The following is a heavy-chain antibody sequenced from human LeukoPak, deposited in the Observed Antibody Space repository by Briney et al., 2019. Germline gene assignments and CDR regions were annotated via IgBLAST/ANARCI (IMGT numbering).Heavy chain of an antibody. CDR2: MNPNSGNT. CDR1: GYTFTSYD. V-gene: IGHV1-8*01. Sequence: VASVKVSCKASGYTFTSYDINWVRQATGQGLEWMGWMNPNSGNTGYAQKFQGRVTMTRNTSISTAYMELSSLRSEDTAVYYCARGGNDFWSGYNWFDPWSQGTLVTVSS. J-gene: IGHJ5*02. CDR3: ARGGNDFWSGYNWFDP. D-gene: IGHD3-3*01.